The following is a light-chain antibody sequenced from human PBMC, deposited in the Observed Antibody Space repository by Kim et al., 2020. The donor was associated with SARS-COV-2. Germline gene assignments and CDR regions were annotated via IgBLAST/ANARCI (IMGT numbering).Light chain of an antibody. CDR2: GAS. Sequence: LSPGERATLSCRASQSVSSSYLAWYQQKPGQAPRLLIYGASSRATGIPDRFSGSGSGTDFTLTISRLEPEDCAVYYCQQYGSSFTFGPGTKVDIK. CDR3: QQYGSSFT. J-gene: IGKJ3*01. CDR1: QSVSSSY. V-gene: IGKV3-20*01.